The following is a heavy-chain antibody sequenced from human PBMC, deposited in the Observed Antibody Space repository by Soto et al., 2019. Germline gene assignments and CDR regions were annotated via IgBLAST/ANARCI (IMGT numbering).Heavy chain of an antibody. J-gene: IGHJ5*02. Sequence: SETLSLTCTVSGGSINTYYWSWIRQPPGKGLEWIGYIYHTGSTNYNPSLKSRVTISVDTSKNQFSLKLSSVTAADTAVYYCARGRSAKKYYYDSSGPGGWFDPWGQGTLVTVSS. D-gene: IGHD3-22*01. CDR3: ARGRSAKKYYYDSSGPGGWFDP. CDR2: IYHTGST. CDR1: GGSINTYY. V-gene: IGHV4-59*12.